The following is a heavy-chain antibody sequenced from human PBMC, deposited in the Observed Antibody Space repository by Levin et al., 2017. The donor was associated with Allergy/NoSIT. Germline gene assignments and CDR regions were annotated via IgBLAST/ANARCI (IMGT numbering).Heavy chain of an antibody. Sequence: SETLSLTCTVSGGSISSGSYYWTWIRQPAGKGLEWIGRIYSSGTTNYNPSLKSRVTISEDTSKNQFSLKLSSLTAADTAVYYCARGVGSTSSNWFDPWGQGTLVTVSS. J-gene: IGHJ5*02. V-gene: IGHV4-61*02. CDR3: ARGVGSTSSNWFDP. CDR2: IYSSGTT. CDR1: GGSISSGSYY. D-gene: IGHD2-2*01.